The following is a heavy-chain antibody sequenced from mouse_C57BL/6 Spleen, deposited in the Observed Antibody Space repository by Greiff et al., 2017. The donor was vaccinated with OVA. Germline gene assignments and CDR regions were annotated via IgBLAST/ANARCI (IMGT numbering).Heavy chain of an antibody. CDR3: ARQSPYDYDLYYAMDY. J-gene: IGHJ4*01. CDR1: GFTFSSYT. D-gene: IGHD2-4*01. CDR2: ISGGGGNT. V-gene: IGHV5-9*01. Sequence: EVQGVESGGGLVKPGGSLKLSCAASGFTFSSYTMSWVRQTPEKRLEWVATISGGGGNTDYPDSVKGRFTISRDNAKNTLYLQRSSLRSEDTALYYCARQSPYDYDLYYAMDYWGQGTSVTVSS.